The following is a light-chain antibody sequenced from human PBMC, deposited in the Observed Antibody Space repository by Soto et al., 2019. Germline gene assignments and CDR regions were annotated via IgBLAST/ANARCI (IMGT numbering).Light chain of an antibody. CDR2: GAS. CDR1: QSVTTR. Sequence: IVLTQSPGTLSLSPGERVTLSCRASQSVTTRLAWYQQKPGQAPRLLIYGASTRATGIPARFSGSGSGTEFTLTISSLQSEDFAVYYCQQYNNWPLTFGGGTKVDI. J-gene: IGKJ4*01. CDR3: QQYNNWPLT. V-gene: IGKV3-15*01.